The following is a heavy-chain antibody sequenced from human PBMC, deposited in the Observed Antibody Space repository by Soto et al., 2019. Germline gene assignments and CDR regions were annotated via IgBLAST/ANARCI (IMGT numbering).Heavy chain of an antibody. V-gene: IGHV3-23*01. CDR1: GFTFSSYA. D-gene: IGHD4-17*01. CDR2: ISGSSDTT. J-gene: IGHJ4*02. Sequence: GGSLRLSCAASGFTFSSYAMNWVRQAPGKGLEWVSGISGSSDTTYYADSVKGRFTISRDKSKNTLYLQMNSLRAEDTAVYYCVKAPTTVTPSLFDYWGQGTLVTVSS. CDR3: VKAPTTVTPSLFDY.